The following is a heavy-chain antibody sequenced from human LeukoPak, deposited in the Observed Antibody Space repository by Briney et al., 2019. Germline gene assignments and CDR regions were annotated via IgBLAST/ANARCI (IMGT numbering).Heavy chain of an antibody. CDR2: IYYSGST. D-gene: IGHD1-26*01. CDR1: GGSISSSSYY. V-gene: IGHV4-39*07. CDR3: ARAVLVGATGGFDY. J-gene: IGHJ4*02. Sequence: SETLSLTCTVSGGSISSSSYYWGWIRQPPGKGLEWIGSIYYSGSTYYNPSLKSRVTISVDTSKNQFSLKLSSVTAADTAVYYCARAVLVGATGGFDYWGQGTLVTVSS.